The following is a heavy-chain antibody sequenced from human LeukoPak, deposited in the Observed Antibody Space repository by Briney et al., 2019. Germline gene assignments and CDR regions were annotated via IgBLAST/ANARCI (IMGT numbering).Heavy chain of an antibody. D-gene: IGHD4-11*01. CDR2: INHSGST. J-gene: IGHJ4*02. CDR1: GGSISSYY. Sequence: SETLFLTCTVSGGSISSYYWSWIRQPPGKGLEWIGEINHSGSTNYNPSLKSRVTISVDTSKNQFSLKLSSVTAADTAVYYCARPSTWGNYYNYWGQGTLVTVSS. CDR3: ARPSTWGNYYNY. V-gene: IGHV4-34*01.